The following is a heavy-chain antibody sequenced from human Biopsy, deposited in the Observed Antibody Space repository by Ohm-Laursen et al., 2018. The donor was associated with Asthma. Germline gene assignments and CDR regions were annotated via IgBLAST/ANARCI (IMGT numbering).Heavy chain of an antibody. V-gene: IGHV4-34*09. J-gene: IGHJ4*02. CDR2: IPQGGAT. CDR1: RGPFRGSV. D-gene: IGHD6-19*01. CDR3: AGGGWQVGGFDS. Sequence: TLSLTCYLNRGPFRGSVWAWIRQPPGKGLEWIGDIPQGGATTVNPSLKSRLIISLDTSKNQFSLTLSSVTAADTALYFCAGGGWQVGGFDSWGQGTLVTVSS.